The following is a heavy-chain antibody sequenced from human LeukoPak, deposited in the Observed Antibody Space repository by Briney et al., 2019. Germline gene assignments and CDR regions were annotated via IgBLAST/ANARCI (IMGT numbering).Heavy chain of an antibody. V-gene: IGHV4-34*01. Sequence: SETLTLTCGVYGGSFSGYYWSWIRQPPGKGLEWVGEINLSGSTKYNLSDMSQITISVDTSKNQFSLKLRSVTAAATAVYYCARGRRSITVFGVVITTSPLYGMVVWGQGTTVTVSS. D-gene: IGHD3-3*01. CDR1: GGSFSGYY. J-gene: IGHJ6*02. CDR3: ARGRRSITVFGVVITTSPLYGMVV. CDR2: INLSGST.